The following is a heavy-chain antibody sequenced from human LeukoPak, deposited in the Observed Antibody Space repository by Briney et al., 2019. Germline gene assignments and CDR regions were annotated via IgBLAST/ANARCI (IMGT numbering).Heavy chain of an antibody. CDR2: IYYNGST. D-gene: IGHD4-17*01. CDR1: GGSISSYY. V-gene: IGHV4-59*01. J-gene: IGHJ5*02. Sequence: SETLSLTCTVSGGSISSYYWSWIRQPPGKGLEWIGYIYYNGSTNYNPSLKSRVTISVDTSKNQFSLKLSSVTAADTAVYYCARESMVYGDYVGGWFDPWGQGTLVTVSS. CDR3: ARESMVYGDYVGGWFDP.